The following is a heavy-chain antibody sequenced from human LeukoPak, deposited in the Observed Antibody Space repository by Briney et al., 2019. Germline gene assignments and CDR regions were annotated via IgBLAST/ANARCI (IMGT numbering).Heavy chain of an antibody. CDR3: ARVGGDIVVVPAAFRYYYGMDV. V-gene: IGHV4-34*01. J-gene: IGHJ6*02. CDR2: INHSGST. D-gene: IGHD2-2*01. CDR1: GGSFSGYY. Sequence: SETLSLTCAVYGGSFSGYYWSWIRQPPGKGLEWIGEINHSGSTNYNPSLESRVTISVDTSKNQFSLKLSSVTAADTAVYYCARVGGDIVVVPAAFRYYYGMDVWGQGTTVTVSS.